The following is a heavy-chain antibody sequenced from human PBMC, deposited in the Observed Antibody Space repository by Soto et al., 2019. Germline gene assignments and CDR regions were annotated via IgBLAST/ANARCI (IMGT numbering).Heavy chain of an antibody. Sequence: SVKVSCKASGGTFSSYTISWVRQAPGQGLEWMGRIIPILGIANYAQKFQGRVTITADKSTSTAYMELSSLRSEDTAVYYCARGKWDIVVVVAAPDAFDIWGQGTMVTVSS. V-gene: IGHV1-69*02. CDR1: GGTFSSYT. D-gene: IGHD2-15*01. J-gene: IGHJ3*02. CDR3: ARGKWDIVVVVAAPDAFDI. CDR2: IIPILGIA.